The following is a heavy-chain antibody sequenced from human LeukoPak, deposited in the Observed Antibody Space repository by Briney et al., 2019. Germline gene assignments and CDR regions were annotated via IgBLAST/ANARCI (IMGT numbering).Heavy chain of an antibody. Sequence: SVKVSCKASGGTFSSYAISWVRQAPGQGLEWMGRIIPILGIANYAQKFQGRVMITADKSTSTAYMELSSLRSEDTAVYYCARWVYSGSYTEYFDYWGQGTLVTVSS. CDR2: IIPILGIA. CDR1: GGTFSSYA. CDR3: ARWVYSGSYTEYFDY. V-gene: IGHV1-69*04. D-gene: IGHD1-26*01. J-gene: IGHJ4*02.